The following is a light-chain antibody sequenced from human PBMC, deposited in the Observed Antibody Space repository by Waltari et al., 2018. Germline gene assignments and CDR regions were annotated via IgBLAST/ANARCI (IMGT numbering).Light chain of an antibody. J-gene: IGKJ1*01. CDR3: QQYSSYRA. V-gene: IGKV1-5*03. CDR2: KAS. CDR1: QSISSW. Sequence: DIQMTQSPSTLSASVGDRVTITCRASQSISSWLAWYQQKPGKAPNLLFYKASTLESGVPSRFSASGSGTEFTLTISSLQPEDFATYHCQQYSSYRAFGQGTTVEIK.